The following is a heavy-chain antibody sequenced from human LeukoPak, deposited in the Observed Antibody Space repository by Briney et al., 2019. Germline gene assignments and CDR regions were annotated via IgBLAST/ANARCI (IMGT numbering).Heavy chain of an antibody. CDR1: GFIFRNYA. D-gene: IGHD3-9*01. V-gene: IGHV3-23*01. Sequence: GGSLRLPCAASGFIFRNYAMSWVRQAPGKGLEWVSAITGSGDTTYYADSVKGRFTISRDNSKNTLYVEMNTLRAEDTAVYYCAKWGDYDILTGYYVSDFWGQGTLVTVSS. CDR2: ITGSGDTT. CDR3: AKWGDYDILTGYYVSDF. J-gene: IGHJ4*02.